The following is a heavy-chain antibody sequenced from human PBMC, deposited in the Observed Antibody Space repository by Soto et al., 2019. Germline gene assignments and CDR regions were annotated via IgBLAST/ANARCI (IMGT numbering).Heavy chain of an antibody. V-gene: IGHV1-69*01. D-gene: IGHD3-16*01. CDR1: GRPFSSYA. Sequence: ASVKVSCKAPGRPFSSYAISWVREAPGQGLEWMGAIIPIFGTANSAQKFQGRVTITADESTSTAYIESSSLRSEDTAVYYCARQPTPDPSRRDYPPDSCYNRMDVCHQRPTVTVAS. J-gene: IGHJ6*02. CDR3: ARQPTPDPSRRDYPPDSCYNRMDV. CDR2: IIPIFGTA.